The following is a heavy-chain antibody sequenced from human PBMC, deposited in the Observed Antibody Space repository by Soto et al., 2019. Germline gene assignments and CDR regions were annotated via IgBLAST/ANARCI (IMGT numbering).Heavy chain of an antibody. V-gene: IGHV1-69*13. J-gene: IGHJ6*02. CDR1: GGPFGSYA. D-gene: IGHD2-2*01. Sequence: PVKVSCTASGGPFGSYAISWVRQAPGQGLEWMGGIIPIPGTANYAQKFQGRVTIAADESTSTAYMELSSLRSEDTAVYYCARSQGSSTSLEIYYYYDSGMAVWGQGTTVTVSS. CDR3: ARSQGSSTSLEIYYYYDSGMAV. CDR2: IIPIPGTA.